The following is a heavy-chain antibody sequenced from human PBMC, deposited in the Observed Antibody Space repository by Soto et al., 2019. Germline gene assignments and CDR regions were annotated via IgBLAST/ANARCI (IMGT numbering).Heavy chain of an antibody. V-gene: IGHV5-10-1*01. Sequence: GESLKISCKGSGYSFAGYWITWVRQKPGKGLEWMGRIDPSDSQTYYSPSFRGHVTIPVTKSITTVFLQWSSLRASDTAMYYCARQIYDSDTGPNFQYYFDSWGQGTPVTVSS. CDR2: IDPSDSQT. J-gene: IGHJ4*02. CDR3: ARQIYDSDTGPNFQYYFDS. D-gene: IGHD3-22*01. CDR1: GYSFAGYW.